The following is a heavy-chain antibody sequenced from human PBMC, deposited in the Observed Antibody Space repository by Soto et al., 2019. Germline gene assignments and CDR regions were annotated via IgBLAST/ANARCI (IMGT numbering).Heavy chain of an antibody. V-gene: IGHV4-4*07. J-gene: IGHJ5*02. CDR1: GPCISSFY. CDR3: VRDGTKTLRDWFDP. Sequence: PSETLALSCTVSGPCISSFYWTGIRKSAGKGLEWIGSIYATGTTDYNPSLKSRVMMSVDTSKKQFSLKLRSVTAADTAVYYCVRDGTKTLRDWFDPWGQGISVTVSS. D-gene: IGHD1-1*01. CDR2: IYATGTT.